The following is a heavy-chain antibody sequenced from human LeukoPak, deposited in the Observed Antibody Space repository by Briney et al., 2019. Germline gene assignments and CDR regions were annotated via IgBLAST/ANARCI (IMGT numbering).Heavy chain of an antibody. Sequence: PSETLSLTCTVSGYSISIGNYWGWIRQPPGKGLEWIGSIFRRGSTFYNPSLKSRVTISVDTSKNQFSLKLSSVTAADTAVYYCASHGDPRYYFDYWGQGTLVTVSS. CDR2: IFRRGST. CDR3: ASHGDPRYYFDY. CDR1: GYSISIGNY. V-gene: IGHV4-38-2*02. D-gene: IGHD4-17*01. J-gene: IGHJ4*02.